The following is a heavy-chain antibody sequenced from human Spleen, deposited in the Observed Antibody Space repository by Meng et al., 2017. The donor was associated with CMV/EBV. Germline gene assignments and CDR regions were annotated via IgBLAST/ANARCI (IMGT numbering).Heavy chain of an antibody. Sequence: GESLKISCAASGFTFSSYWMHWVRQGPGKRLVWVSRISGDGTSTTYADSVKGRFTISRDNAKNALYLQMNSLRAEDTAVYYCARPYCDYWTGYSNDAFDFWGQGTMVTVSS. D-gene: IGHD3-3*01. V-gene: IGHV3-74*01. CDR3: ARPYCDYWTGYSNDAFDF. CDR1: GFTFSSYW. J-gene: IGHJ3*01. CDR2: ISGDGTST.